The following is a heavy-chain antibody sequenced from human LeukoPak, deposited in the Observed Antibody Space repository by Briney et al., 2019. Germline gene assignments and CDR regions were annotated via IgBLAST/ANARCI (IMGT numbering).Heavy chain of an antibody. CDR2: IYYSGSS. CDR1: AGSISSSSYY. CDR3: ARCPTYYYDSSGYSFDY. J-gene: IGHJ4*02. Sequence: PSETLSLTCTVYAGSISSSSYYWGWIRQPPGKGLERIGSIYYSGSSYYNPSVKRRVTISIDTSKNKFSLKLSSVTAADTDVYYCARCPTYYYDSSGYSFDYWGQGTLVTVSS. V-gene: IGHV4-39*01. D-gene: IGHD3-22*01.